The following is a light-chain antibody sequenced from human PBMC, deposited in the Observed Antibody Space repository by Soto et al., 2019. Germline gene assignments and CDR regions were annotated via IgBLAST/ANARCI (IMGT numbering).Light chain of an antibody. V-gene: IGKV1-8*01. CDR1: QGISSY. CDR3: QKYYTYPRRT. J-gene: IGKJ1*01. CDR2: AAS. Sequence: AIRMTQSPSSLSASTGDRVTITCRASQGISSYLAWYQQKPGKAPKLLIYAASTLQSGVPSRFSGSGSGTDFTLTISCLQSEDFATYYCQKYYTYPRRTFGQGTKVEIK.